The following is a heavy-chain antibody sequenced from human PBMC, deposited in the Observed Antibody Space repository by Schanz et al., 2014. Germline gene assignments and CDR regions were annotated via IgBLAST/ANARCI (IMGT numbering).Heavy chain of an antibody. Sequence: VQLVESGGGLVQPGGSLRLSCAASGFTFSGYSMNWVRQAPGKGLEWVSGISGSGASTYYADSVKGRFTISRDNSKNSLYLQMNSLRAEDTAVYYCARIGGSVFDYWAQGTLVTVSS. D-gene: IGHD3-10*01. CDR1: GFTFSGYS. CDR3: ARIGGSVFDY. CDR2: ISGSGAST. V-gene: IGHV3-48*04. J-gene: IGHJ4*02.